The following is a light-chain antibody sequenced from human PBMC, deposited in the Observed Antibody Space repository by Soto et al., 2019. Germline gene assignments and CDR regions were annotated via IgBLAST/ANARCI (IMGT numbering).Light chain of an antibody. CDR3: SSYTDSSNYV. Sequence: QSVLTQPASVSGSPGQSITISCTGTSSDIGGYNYVSWYQQHPGKAPKLVIYEVSNRPSGVSNRFSGSKSGNTASLTISGLQAEDEADYYCSSYTDSSNYVFGTGSKVTVL. CDR2: EVS. J-gene: IGLJ1*01. V-gene: IGLV2-14*01. CDR1: SSDIGGYNY.